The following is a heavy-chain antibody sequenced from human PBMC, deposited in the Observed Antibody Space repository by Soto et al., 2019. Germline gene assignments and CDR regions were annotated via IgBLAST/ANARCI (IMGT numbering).Heavy chain of an antibody. CDR3: ASDLYCGGDCYNYGMDV. D-gene: IGHD2-21*01. CDR2: MNPNSGNT. CDR1: GYTFTSYD. V-gene: IGHV1-8*01. J-gene: IGHJ6*02. Sequence: ASVKVSCKASGYTFTSYDINWVRQATGQGLEWMGWMNPNSGNTGYAQKLQGRVTLTRDTSVSTAYMELSSLRSEDTAVYYCASDLYCGGDCYNYGMDVWGQGTTVTVSS.